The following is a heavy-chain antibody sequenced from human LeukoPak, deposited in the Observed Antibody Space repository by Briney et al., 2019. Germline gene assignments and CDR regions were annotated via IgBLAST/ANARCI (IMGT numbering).Heavy chain of an antibody. J-gene: IGHJ4*02. D-gene: IGHD3-10*01. V-gene: IGHV3-30-3*01. CDR2: ISYDGSNK. CDR3: ARDRALDY. CDR1: GFTFSSYA. Sequence: GGSLRPSCAASGFTFSSYAMHWVRQAPGKGLEWVAVISYDGSNKYYADSVKGRFTISRDNSKSTLYLQMNSLRAEDTAVYYCARDRALDYWGQGALVTVSS.